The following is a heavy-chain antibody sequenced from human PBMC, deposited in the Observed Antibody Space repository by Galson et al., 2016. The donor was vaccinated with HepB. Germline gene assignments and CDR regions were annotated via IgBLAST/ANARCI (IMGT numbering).Heavy chain of an antibody. CDR3: ARGRYYGMDV. Sequence: SVKISCKASGYTFTGYYMHWVRQAPGQGLEWMGIINPSAGSTSYAQKFQGRVTMTRDTSTSTVYMELSSLRTEDTAVYYCARGRYYGMDVWGQGATVTVSS. J-gene: IGHJ6*02. V-gene: IGHV1-46*03. CDR1: GYTFTGYY. CDR2: INPSAGST.